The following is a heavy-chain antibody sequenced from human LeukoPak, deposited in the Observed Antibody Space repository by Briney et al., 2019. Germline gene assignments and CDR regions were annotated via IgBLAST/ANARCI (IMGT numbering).Heavy chain of an antibody. V-gene: IGHV3-43*02. D-gene: IGHD1-26*01. CDR1: GLSFVDYA. J-gene: IGHJ4*02. CDR2: ISADRGSK. CDR3: AKVFRVGDTTPCDY. Sequence: GGSLRLSCAAAGLSFVDYAMNWCRRDPGEDLEWFFGISADRGSKYYAVSAKGRFTISRDNHKNSLYLQMNSLRTEDTALYYCAKVFRVGDTTPCDYWGQGALVTVSS.